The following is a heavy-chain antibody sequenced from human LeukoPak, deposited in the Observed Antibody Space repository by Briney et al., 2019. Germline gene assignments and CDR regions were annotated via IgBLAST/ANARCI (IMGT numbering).Heavy chain of an antibody. Sequence: SETLSLTCTVSGGSISSYYWSWIRQPPGKGLEWIGYIYYSGSTNYNPSLKSRVTISVDTSKNQFSLKLSSVTAADTAVYYCARGYDILTGYYLGNWFDPWGQGTPVTVSS. CDR1: GGSISSYY. D-gene: IGHD3-9*01. V-gene: IGHV4-59*01. CDR2: IYYSGST. J-gene: IGHJ5*02. CDR3: ARGYDILTGYYLGNWFDP.